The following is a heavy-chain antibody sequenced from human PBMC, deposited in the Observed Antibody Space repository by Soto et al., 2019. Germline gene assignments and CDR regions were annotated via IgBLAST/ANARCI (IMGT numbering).Heavy chain of an antibody. V-gene: IGHV4-59*08. D-gene: IGHD3-9*01. CDR3: ARRPHDTLTGHPGWFDP. CDR2: IYYSGST. J-gene: IGHJ5*02. CDR1: GGSISSYY. Sequence: PSETLSLTCTVSGGSISSYYWSWIRQPPGKGLEWIGYIYYSGSTNYNPSLKSRVTISVDTSKNQFSLKLSSVTAADTAVYYCARRPHDTLTGHPGWFDPWGQGTLVTVSS.